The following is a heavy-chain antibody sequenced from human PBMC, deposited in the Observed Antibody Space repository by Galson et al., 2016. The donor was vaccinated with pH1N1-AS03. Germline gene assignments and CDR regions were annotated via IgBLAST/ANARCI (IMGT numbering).Heavy chain of an antibody. V-gene: IGHV3-48*01. D-gene: IGHD2-15*01. CDR2: ISRGSDAK. J-gene: IGHJ2*01. CDR3: VRNRGSRGFHADWYLDD. Sequence: SLRLSCAASGFTFNMYTMDWVRRAPGKGLEWISSISRGSDAKYYADSVKGRFNISRDNGEPALYLKMDSLRGEDTAVYYCVRNRGSRGFHADWYLDDWGPGTVASVSS. CDR1: GFTFNMYT.